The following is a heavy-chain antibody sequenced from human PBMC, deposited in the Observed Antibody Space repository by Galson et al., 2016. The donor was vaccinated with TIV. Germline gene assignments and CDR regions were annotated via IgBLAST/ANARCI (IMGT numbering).Heavy chain of an antibody. J-gene: IGHJ5*02. CDR1: GDSINNYF. CDR3: ARDKSRRGCFDP. Sequence: ETLSLTCTVSGDSINNYFWNWFRQSPGKGLEWIGDIYQSGSTNYDPSLKSRVTISIDTSKRQFSLKLYSVTAADTAIYYCARDKSRRGCFDPWGQGSLVTVSS. V-gene: IGHV4-59*01. CDR2: IYQSGST.